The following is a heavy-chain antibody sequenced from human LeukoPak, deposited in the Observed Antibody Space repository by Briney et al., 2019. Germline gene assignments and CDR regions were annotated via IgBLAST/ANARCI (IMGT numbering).Heavy chain of an antibody. V-gene: IGHV3-48*03. D-gene: IGHD2-21*02. CDR2: ISSTGNTI. Sequence: PGGSLRLSCAASGFTFSSYEMNWVRQAPGKGLEWVSYISSTGNTIFHADSVKGRFTISRDNAKNSLYLQMNSLRAEDTAVYYCARGGDSGNYYYYMDVWGKGTTVTVSS. J-gene: IGHJ6*03. CDR1: GFTFSSYE. CDR3: ARGGDSGNYYYYMDV.